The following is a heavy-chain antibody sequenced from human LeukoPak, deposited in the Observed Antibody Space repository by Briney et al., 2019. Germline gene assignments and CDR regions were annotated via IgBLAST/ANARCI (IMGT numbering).Heavy chain of an antibody. Sequence: GGSLRLSCAASGFTVSSNYMSWVRQAPGKGLEWVSAISGSGGSTYYADSVKGRFTISRDNSKNTLYLQMNSLRAEDTAVYYCAKGYVWGSYRYPNFDYWGQGTLVTVSS. V-gene: IGHV3-23*01. CDR2: ISGSGGST. CDR1: GFTVSSNY. CDR3: AKGYVWGSYRYPNFDY. D-gene: IGHD3-16*02. J-gene: IGHJ4*02.